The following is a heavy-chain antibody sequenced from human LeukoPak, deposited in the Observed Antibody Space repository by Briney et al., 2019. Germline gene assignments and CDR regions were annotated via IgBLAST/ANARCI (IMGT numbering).Heavy chain of an antibody. Sequence: GGALRLSCSASGFSFSSDGMNWVRQAPGKGLEWVSYISSSGSTIYYADSVKGRFTISRDNSKNTLYLQMNSLRAEDTAVYYCAKDRDDYVWGSYPKALDYWGQGTLVTVSS. J-gene: IGHJ4*02. V-gene: IGHV3-48*01. CDR1: GFSFSSDG. CDR2: ISSSGSTI. D-gene: IGHD3-16*02. CDR3: AKDRDDYVWGSYPKALDY.